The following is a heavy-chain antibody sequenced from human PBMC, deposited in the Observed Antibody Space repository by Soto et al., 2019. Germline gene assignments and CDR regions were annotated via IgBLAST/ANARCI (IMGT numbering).Heavy chain of an antibody. V-gene: IGHV4-38-2*02. CDR2: IYFTGTT. Sequence: ETLSLTCNVSGYAISSGFYWAWIRQPPGKRLEWIGNIYFTGTTSYNPSLKTRVTMSVDTSKNQFSLRLSSVTAADTAVFYCARVRRIGMSGSPGDSWGQGTQVTVSS. D-gene: IGHD3-10*01. CDR3: ARVRRIGMSGSPGDS. CDR1: GYAISSGFY. J-gene: IGHJ4*02.